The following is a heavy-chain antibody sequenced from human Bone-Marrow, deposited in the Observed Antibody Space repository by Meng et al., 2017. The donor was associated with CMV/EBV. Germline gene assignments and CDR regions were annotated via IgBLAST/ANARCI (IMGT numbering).Heavy chain of an antibody. Sequence: GGSLRLSCAASGFTFDDYAMHWVRQAPGKGLEWVSLISWDGGSTYYADSVKGRFTISRDNSKNSLYLQMNSLRAEDTALYYCAKGAITGTTPDYYGMDVWGQGTTATVSS. J-gene: IGHJ6*02. CDR3: AKGAITGTTPDYYGMDV. D-gene: IGHD1-7*01. CDR2: ISWDGGST. V-gene: IGHV3-43D*03. CDR1: GFTFDDYA.